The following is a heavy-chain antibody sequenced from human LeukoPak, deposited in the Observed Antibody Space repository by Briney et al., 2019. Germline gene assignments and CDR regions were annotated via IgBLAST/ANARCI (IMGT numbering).Heavy chain of an antibody. CDR2: FFHSGST. Sequence: SETLSPTCAASGYSISSVNYWGWFGKPPGKGLGWIGGFFHSGSTSYNPSLKSRVTISVATSKNQFSLKLSSVTAADTAVYYCARVGCSSTSCYPRRDYWGQGTLVTVFS. V-gene: IGHV4-38-2*01. J-gene: IGHJ4*02. CDR3: ARVGCSSTSCYPRRDY. CDR1: GYSISSVNY. D-gene: IGHD2-2*01.